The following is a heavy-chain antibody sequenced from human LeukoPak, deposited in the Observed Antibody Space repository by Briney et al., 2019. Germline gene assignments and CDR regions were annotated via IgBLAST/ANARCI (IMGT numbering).Heavy chain of an antibody. CDR2: INPSGGST. J-gene: IGHJ4*02. CDR1: GYTFTGYY. CDR3: PRDPATYYYDSSGYYPGGSFDY. V-gene: IGHV1-46*01. D-gene: IGHD3-22*01. Sequence: GASVKVSCKASGYTFTGYYMHWVRQAPGQGLEWMGWINPSGGSTSYAQKFQGRVTMTRDMSTSTVYMELSSLRSEDTAVYYCPRDPATYYYDSSGYYPGGSFDYWGQGTLVTVSS.